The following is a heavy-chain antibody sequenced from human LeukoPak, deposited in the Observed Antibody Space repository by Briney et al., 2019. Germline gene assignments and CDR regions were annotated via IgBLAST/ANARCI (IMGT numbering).Heavy chain of an antibody. D-gene: IGHD2-21*02. J-gene: IGHJ4*02. Sequence: GGSLRLSCAASGFTFSSYGMHWVRQAPGKGLEWVAVMSYDGSNRYYADSVKGRFTISRDNSKNTLYLQMNSLRAEDTAVYYCAKESLSVVLTAMLDHWGQGTLVTVSS. CDR3: AKESLSVVLTAMLDH. V-gene: IGHV3-30*18. CDR1: GFTFSSYG. CDR2: MSYDGSNR.